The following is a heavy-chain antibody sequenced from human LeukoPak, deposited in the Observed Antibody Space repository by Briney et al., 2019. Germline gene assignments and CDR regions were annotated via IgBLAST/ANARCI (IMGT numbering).Heavy chain of an antibody. V-gene: IGHV4-30-4*01. CDR2: IYYSGST. CDR1: GFTFSSFAMH. D-gene: IGHD3-10*01. CDR3: ARGPYGSGSYY. J-gene: IGHJ4*02. Sequence: LRLSCSASGFTFSSFAMHWVRQAPGKGLEWIGYIYYSGSTYYNPSLKSRVTISVDTSKNQFSLKLTSVTAADTAVYYCARGPYGSGSYYWGQGTLVTVSS.